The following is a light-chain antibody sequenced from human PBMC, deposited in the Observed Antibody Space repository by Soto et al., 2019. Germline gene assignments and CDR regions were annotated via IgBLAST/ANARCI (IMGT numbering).Light chain of an antibody. Sequence: AVVTQPPSVSGAPGQRVTISCTGRTSNIGAGYDVHWYQQLPGRVPKLLIYANSNRPSGVPDRFSGSKSGTSASLAITGLQAEDEADYYCQSYDTSLGGSRVFGGGTKLTVL. CDR3: QSYDTSLGGSRV. J-gene: IGLJ3*02. V-gene: IGLV1-40*01. CDR1: TSNIGAGYD. CDR2: ANS.